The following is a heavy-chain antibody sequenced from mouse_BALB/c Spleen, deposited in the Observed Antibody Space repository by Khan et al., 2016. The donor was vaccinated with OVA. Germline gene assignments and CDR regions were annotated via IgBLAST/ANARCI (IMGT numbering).Heavy chain of an antibody. D-gene: IGHD2-4*01. CDR1: GYSITSEYT. Sequence: EVQLQQPGPGLVKPSQSLSLTCTVTGYSITSEYTWNWIRQFPGNKLEWMGFISYSGNTRYNPSLKSRISITRDTSQNQFFLQLNSVTAEDTATYYCARKDYYDYDPFPYWGQGTLVTVSA. J-gene: IGHJ3*01. V-gene: IGHV3-2*02. CDR2: ISYSGNT. CDR3: ARKDYYDYDPFPY.